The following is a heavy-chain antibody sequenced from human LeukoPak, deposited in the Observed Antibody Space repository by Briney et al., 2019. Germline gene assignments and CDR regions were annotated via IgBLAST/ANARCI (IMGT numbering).Heavy chain of an antibody. CDR1: GFTFSSYA. D-gene: IGHD1-26*01. J-gene: IGHJ6*01. CDR3: AKMKGHPLPKYYMDV. Sequence: GGSLRLSCAASGFTFSSYAMSWVRQAPGKGLEWVSAISGSGGSTYYADSVKGRFTISRDNSKNTLYLEMNSLRAEDTAIYYCAKMKGHPLPKYYMDVWGQGTTITVSS. V-gene: IGHV3-23*01. CDR2: ISGSGGST.